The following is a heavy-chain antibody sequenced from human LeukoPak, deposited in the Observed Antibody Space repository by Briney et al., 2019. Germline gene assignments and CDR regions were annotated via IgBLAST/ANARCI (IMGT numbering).Heavy chain of an antibody. J-gene: IGHJ4*02. CDR1: GGSISSYY. CDR2: IYTSGST. Sequence: SETLSLTCTVSGGSISSYYWSWIRQPAGKGLEWVGRIYTSGSTNYNPSLKSRVTMSVDTSKNQFSLKLSSVTAADAAVYYCARGIELRRFDYWGQGTLVTVSS. D-gene: IGHD1-7*01. CDR3: ARGIELRRFDY. V-gene: IGHV4-4*07.